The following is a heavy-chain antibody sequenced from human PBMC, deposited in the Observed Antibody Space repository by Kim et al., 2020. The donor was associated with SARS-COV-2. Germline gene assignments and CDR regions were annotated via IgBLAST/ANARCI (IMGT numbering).Heavy chain of an antibody. D-gene: IGHD3-16*01. J-gene: IGHJ4*02. V-gene: IGHV3-49*02. CDR3: TRGDYVWGIGFDY. Sequence: YAASVKGRFTISRDDSKSIAYLQMNSLKTEDTAVYYCTRGDYVWGIGFDYWGQGTLVTVSS.